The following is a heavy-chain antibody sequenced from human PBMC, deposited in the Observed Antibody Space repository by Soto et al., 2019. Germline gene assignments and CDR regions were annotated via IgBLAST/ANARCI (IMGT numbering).Heavy chain of an antibody. Sequence: EVQLVESGGGLEQPGGSLRLSCAASGFSFSSSSMNWVRQAPGKGLEWISYIGHRSGATYYADSVRGRFSISRDNAKSSVYLQINSLKDEDTAVYYCAKDKGERSFDYWGQGTLVTVSS. CDR1: GFSFSSSS. J-gene: IGHJ4*02. V-gene: IGHV3-48*02. CDR2: IGHRSGAT. CDR3: AKDKGERSFDY. D-gene: IGHD3-16*01.